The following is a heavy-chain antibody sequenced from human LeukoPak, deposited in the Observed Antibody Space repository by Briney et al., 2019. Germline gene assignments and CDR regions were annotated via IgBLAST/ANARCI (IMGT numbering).Heavy chain of an antibody. J-gene: IGHJ6*03. CDR1: GGSISSYY. V-gene: IGHV4-4*07. CDR3: ARDRQQLVRDYYYYYYMDV. CDR2: IYTSGST. D-gene: IGHD6-13*01. Sequence: SETLSLTCTVSGGSISSYYWSWIRQPAGKGLGWIGRIYTSGSTNYNPSLKSRVTMSVDTSKNQFSLKLSSVTAADTAVYYCARDRQQLVRDYYYYYYMDVWGKGTTVTVSS.